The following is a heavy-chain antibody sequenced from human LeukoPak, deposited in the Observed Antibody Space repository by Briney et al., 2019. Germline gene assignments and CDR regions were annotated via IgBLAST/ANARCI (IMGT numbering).Heavy chain of an antibody. CDR2: ISGNSGAT. J-gene: IGHJ4*02. Sequence: PGGTLRLSFATSGFTFSSYPMSWVRQAPGRGLEWVSVISGNSGATYYADSVKGRFTISRDNAKNSLYLQMNSLRAEDTAVYYCARVRSYYGSGDGFDYWGQGTLVTVSS. V-gene: IGHV3-21*01. CDR1: GFTFSSYP. CDR3: ARVRSYYGSGDGFDY. D-gene: IGHD3-10*01.